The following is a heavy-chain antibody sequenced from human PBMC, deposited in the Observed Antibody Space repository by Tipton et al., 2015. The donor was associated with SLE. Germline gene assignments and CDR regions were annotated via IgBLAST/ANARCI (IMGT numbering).Heavy chain of an antibody. D-gene: IGHD3-10*01. CDR3: VREGRGLSTGSFDH. Sequence: SLRLSCAASGFTFISYSMNWVRQPPGKGLEWVSYISSSSTIYYTDSVKARFTISRDNAKNSLYLHMNSLRAEDTAVYYCVREGRGLSTGSFDHWGQGTLVTVSS. J-gene: IGHJ4*02. CDR2: ISSSSTI. CDR1: GFTFISYS. V-gene: IGHV3-48*01.